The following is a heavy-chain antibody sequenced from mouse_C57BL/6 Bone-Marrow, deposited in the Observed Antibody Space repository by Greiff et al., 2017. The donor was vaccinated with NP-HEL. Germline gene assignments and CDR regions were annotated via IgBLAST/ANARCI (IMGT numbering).Heavy chain of an antibody. D-gene: IGHD2-4*01. J-gene: IGHJ4*01. CDR3: AREGGLRRRTYAMDY. CDR1: GFTFSDYY. CDR2: INYDGSST. V-gene: IGHV5-16*01. Sequence: DVMLVASEGGLVQPGSSMKLSCTASGFTFSDYYMAWVRQVPEKGLEWVANINYDGSSTYYLDSLKSRFIISRDNAKNILYLQMSSLKSEDTATYYCAREGGLRRRTYAMDYWGQGTSVTVSS.